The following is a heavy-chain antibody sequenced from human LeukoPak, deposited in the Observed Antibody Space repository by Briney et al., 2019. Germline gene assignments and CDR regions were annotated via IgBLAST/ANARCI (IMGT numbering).Heavy chain of an antibody. CDR1: GFTFSSYW. J-gene: IGHJ6*02. D-gene: IGHD2-2*01. CDR3: ASPGGYCSSTSCYENGMDV. Sequence: GGSLGLSCAASGFTFSSYWMHWVRQAPGKGLVWVSRINSDGSTTSYADSVKGRFTISRDNAKNTLYLQVNSLRAEDTAVYYCASPGGYCSSTSCYENGMDVWGQGTTVTVSS. CDR2: INSDGSTT. V-gene: IGHV3-74*01.